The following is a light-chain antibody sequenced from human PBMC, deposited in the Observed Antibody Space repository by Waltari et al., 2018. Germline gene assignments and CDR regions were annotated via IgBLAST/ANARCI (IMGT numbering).Light chain of an antibody. CDR3: QQRGGWPPYT. CDR2: DAS. J-gene: IGKJ2*01. CDR1: QSINTF. Sequence: EIVLTQSPATLSLSPGDRATLSCRASQSINTFLAWYQQKPGQPPRLLIYDASDRATGIPARFSGSGSGTDFTLTISSLEPEDFAVYYCQQRGGWPPYTFGQGTKLEI. V-gene: IGKV3-11*01.